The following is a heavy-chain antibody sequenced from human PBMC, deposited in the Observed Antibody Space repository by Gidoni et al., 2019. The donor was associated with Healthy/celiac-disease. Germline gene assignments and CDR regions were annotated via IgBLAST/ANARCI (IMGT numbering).Heavy chain of an antibody. J-gene: IGHJ6*02. Sequence: QVQLQQWGAGLLKPSETLSLTCAVHGGSFSGYYWSWIRQPPGKGLEWIGEINHSGSTNYNPSLKSRVTISVDTSKNQFSLKLSSVTAAYTAVYYCARGDGYCSSTSCRGIAARQYYYGMDVWGQGTTVTVSS. V-gene: IGHV4-34*01. CDR2: INHSGST. D-gene: IGHD2-2*01. CDR3: ARGDGYCSSTSCRGIAARQYYYGMDV. CDR1: GGSFSGYY.